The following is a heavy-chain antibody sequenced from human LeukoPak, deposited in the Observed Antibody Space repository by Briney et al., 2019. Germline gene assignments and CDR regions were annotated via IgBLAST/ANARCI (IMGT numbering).Heavy chain of an antibody. CDR1: GYSISTGRY. CDR3: ARSLSTAGIDY. CDR2: IYQSGST. J-gene: IGHJ4*02. Sequence: SETLSLSCAVSGYSISTGRYWGWIRQPPGKGLEWIGSIYQSGSTYYNPSLKSRVTISVDTSKNQFSLNLRSVTAADTAVYYCARSLSTAGIDYWGQGTLVTVSS. V-gene: IGHV4-38-2*01. D-gene: IGHD2-2*01.